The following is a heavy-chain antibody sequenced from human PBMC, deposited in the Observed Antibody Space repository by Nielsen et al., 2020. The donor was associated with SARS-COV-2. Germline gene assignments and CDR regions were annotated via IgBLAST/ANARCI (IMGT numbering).Heavy chain of an antibody. J-gene: IGHJ3*02. CDR1: GGSISISSYY. CDR3: ARHEPRGGAYYYYSSGYYSYDAFDI. CDR2: IYYSGST. Sequence: SETLSLTCTVSGGSISISSYYWGWIRQPPGKGLEWIGSIYYSGSTFYNPSLKSRLTISIDTSKNQFSLKLSSVTAADTAVYYCARHEPRGGAYYYYSSGYYSYDAFDIWGQGTMVIVSS. V-gene: IGHV4-39*01. D-gene: IGHD3-22*01.